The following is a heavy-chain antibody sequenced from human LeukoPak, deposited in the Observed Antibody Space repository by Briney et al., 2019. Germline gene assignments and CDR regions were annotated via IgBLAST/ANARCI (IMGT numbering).Heavy chain of an antibody. V-gene: IGHV3-23*01. Sequence: GGSMRHSCEASGFILSNYAMSWVRQTPGKGLEWVSTISGSGGSTYYADSVKGRFTLSGDNSKNTLYLQLNSLRVEDTAVYYCARGLFPYQLIAVTGRYWGQGTLVTVSS. CDR1: GFILSNYA. CDR3: ARGLFPYQLIAVTGRY. D-gene: IGHD6-19*01. J-gene: IGHJ4*02. CDR2: ISGSGGST.